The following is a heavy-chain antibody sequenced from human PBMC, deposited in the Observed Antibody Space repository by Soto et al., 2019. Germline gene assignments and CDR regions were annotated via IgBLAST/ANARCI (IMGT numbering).Heavy chain of an antibody. CDR1: GYTFTGYA. J-gene: IGHJ4*02. V-gene: IGHV1-3*05. CDR3: VRAVAVAADFDY. Sequence: QVQLVQSGAEEKKPGASVKVSCKASGYTFTGYAMHWVRQAPGQRLEWMGWINAGNGNTKYSQKFQGRVTITRDTSVSTAYMELSSLRSEDTAVYYCVRAVAVAADFDYWGQGTLLTVSS. CDR2: INAGNGNT. D-gene: IGHD6-19*01.